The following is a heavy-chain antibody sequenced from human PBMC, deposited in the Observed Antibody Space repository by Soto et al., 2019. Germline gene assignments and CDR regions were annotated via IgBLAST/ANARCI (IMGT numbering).Heavy chain of an antibody. J-gene: IGHJ4*02. D-gene: IGHD2-15*01. V-gene: IGHV1-46*01. Sequence: ASVKVSCKASGYTFTSYYMHWVRQAPGQGLEWMGIINPSGGSTSYAQKFQGRVTMTRDTSTSTVYMELSSLRSEDTAVYYCARDYCSGGSCYSGVDYWGQGTLVTVSS. CDR1: GYTFTSYY. CDR3: ARDYCSGGSCYSGVDY. CDR2: INPSGGST.